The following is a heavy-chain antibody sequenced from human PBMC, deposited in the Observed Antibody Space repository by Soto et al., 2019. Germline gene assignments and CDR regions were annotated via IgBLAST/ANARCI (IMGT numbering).Heavy chain of an antibody. J-gene: IGHJ4*02. V-gene: IGHV4-61*01. Sequence: SETLSLTCTVSDASVWSDSYFWTWIRQPPGKGLEWIAYISHTGDTNYNPSLKSRVTISIDTSRNQFSLTVTSVTAADTAVYFCASMVVGVTVELWGQGSLVTV. CDR1: DASVWSDSYF. CDR3: ASMVVGVTVEL. D-gene: IGHD1-26*01. CDR2: ISHTGDT.